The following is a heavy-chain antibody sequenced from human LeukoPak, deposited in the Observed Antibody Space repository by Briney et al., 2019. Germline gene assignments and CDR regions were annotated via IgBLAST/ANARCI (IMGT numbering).Heavy chain of an antibody. V-gene: IGHV3-30-3*01. Sequence: GGSLKLSCAASGFTFSTYAMHWVRQAPGKGLEWVAVISYDGSNEYYADSVKGRFTVSRDNSKSTLFLQMNSLRAEDASVYYCARGGGLTYDSGNYYNPYFDHWGQGTLVTVSS. CDR2: ISYDGSNE. D-gene: IGHD3-10*01. CDR3: ARGGGLTYDSGNYYNPYFDH. J-gene: IGHJ4*02. CDR1: GFTFSTYA.